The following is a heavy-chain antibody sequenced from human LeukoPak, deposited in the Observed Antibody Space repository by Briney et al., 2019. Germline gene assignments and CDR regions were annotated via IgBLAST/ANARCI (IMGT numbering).Heavy chain of an antibody. Sequence: GESLKISCKGSGYSFTSYWIGWVRQMPGKGLEWMGIIYPGDSDTRYSPSFQGQVTISADKSISTAYLQWSSLKASDTAIYYCARRPHLLWFGEMGQPMQDYGLDVWGQGTTVIVSS. V-gene: IGHV5-51*01. CDR3: ARRPHLLWFGEMGQPMQDYGLDV. CDR1: GYSFTSYW. CDR2: IYPGDSDT. D-gene: IGHD3-10*01. J-gene: IGHJ6*02.